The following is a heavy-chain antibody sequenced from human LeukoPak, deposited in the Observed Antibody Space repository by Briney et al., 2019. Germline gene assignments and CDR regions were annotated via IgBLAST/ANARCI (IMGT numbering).Heavy chain of an antibody. CDR1: GYSISSGYY. CDR3: ARDGITMVRGLDY. D-gene: IGHD3-10*01. V-gene: IGHV4-38-2*02. J-gene: IGHJ4*02. Sequence: SETLSLTCSVSGYSISSGYYWDWIRQPPGKGLEWIASIYHSGKSYYNPSLESRVTISVDTSKNEISLKLSSVTAADTAVYYCARDGITMVRGLDYWGQGTLVTVSS. CDR2: IYHSGKS.